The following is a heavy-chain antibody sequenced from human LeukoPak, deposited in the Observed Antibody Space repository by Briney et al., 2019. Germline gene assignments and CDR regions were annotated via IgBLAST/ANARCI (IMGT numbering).Heavy chain of an antibody. Sequence: SETLSLTCAVSDYSSSSAYYWGWIRQPPGEGLEWIGSIYHSGSTDYNPSLKSRVTISVDTSKNQFSLKLRSVTAAGTAVYYCARDQAYCGGDCYFDFWGQGTLVTVSS. CDR2: IYHSGST. D-gene: IGHD2-21*02. J-gene: IGHJ4*02. V-gene: IGHV4-38-2*02. CDR3: ARDQAYCGGDCYFDF. CDR1: DYSSSSAYY.